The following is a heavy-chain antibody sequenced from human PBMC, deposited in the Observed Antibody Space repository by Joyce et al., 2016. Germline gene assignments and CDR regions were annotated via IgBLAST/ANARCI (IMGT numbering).Heavy chain of an antibody. CDR3: AKDPTTVRRAFDV. V-gene: IGHV1-69*06. Sequence: QVRLIQSGAEVKKPGSSVKVSCQASGGTFNAYSPSWLRQAPGQGLEWMGDVIPVFGTSEYAQKFQGRVTISADKSTNTVYMALTNLTSDDSGVYYCAKDPTTVRRAFDVWGQGTLVTVSS. J-gene: IGHJ3*01. CDR1: GGTFNAYS. D-gene: IGHD1-1*01. CDR2: VIPVFGTS.